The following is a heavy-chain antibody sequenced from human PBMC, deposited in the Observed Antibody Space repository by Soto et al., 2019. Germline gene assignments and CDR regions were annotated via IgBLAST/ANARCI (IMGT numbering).Heavy chain of an antibody. CDR3: AKSGGASPYSFDY. Sequence: EVQLLESGGGLVQPGGSLRLSCAASAFTFNTYAMGWVRQAPGKGLEWVSAISVSGGGTYYADSVKGRFTISRDTSKNTLYLQMNSLRADDTAVYYCAKSGGASPYSFDYWGRGTLVTVSS. J-gene: IGHJ4*02. CDR2: ISVSGGGT. V-gene: IGHV3-23*01. D-gene: IGHD1-26*01. CDR1: AFTFNTYA.